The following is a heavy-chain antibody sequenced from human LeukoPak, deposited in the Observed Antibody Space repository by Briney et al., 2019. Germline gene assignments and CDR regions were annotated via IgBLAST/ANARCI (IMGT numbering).Heavy chain of an antibody. CDR2: IWYDGSNK. Sequence: PGRSLRLSCAASGFTFSSDGMHWVRQAPGKGLEWVAVIWYDGSNKYYADSVKGRFTISRDNSKNTLYLQMNSLRAEDTAVYYCAKDLGSGSLDYWGQGTLVTVSP. CDR3: AKDLGSGSLDY. D-gene: IGHD1-26*01. J-gene: IGHJ4*02. V-gene: IGHV3-33*06. CDR1: GFTFSSDG.